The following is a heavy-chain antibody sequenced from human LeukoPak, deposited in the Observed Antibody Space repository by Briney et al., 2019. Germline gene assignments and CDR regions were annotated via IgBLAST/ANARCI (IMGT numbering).Heavy chain of an antibody. CDR3: VRDLGVDTTMIFFDY. J-gene: IGHJ4*02. Sequence: ASVKVSCKASGYTFTSFGISWVRQAPGQGLEWMGWISAYNGNTNYARKAQGRVTMTIDTSTSTAYMELRSLRSDDTAMYYCVRDLGVDTTMIFFDYWGQGSLVTVSS. D-gene: IGHD3-22*01. CDR1: GYTFTSFG. V-gene: IGHV1-18*01. CDR2: ISAYNGNT.